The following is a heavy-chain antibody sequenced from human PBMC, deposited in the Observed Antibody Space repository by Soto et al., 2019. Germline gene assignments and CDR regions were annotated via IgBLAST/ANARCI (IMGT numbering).Heavy chain of an antibody. J-gene: IGHJ4*02. CDR1: GGTFSSYA. Sequence: GASVKVSCKASGGTFSSYAISWVRQAPGQGLEWMGGIIPIFGTANYAQKFQGRVTITADESTSTAYMELSSLRSEDTAMYYCASWAARVGYSSSYFDYWGQGTLVTVSS. CDR3: ASWAARVGYSSSYFDY. CDR2: IIPIFGTA. D-gene: IGHD6-6*01. V-gene: IGHV1-69*13.